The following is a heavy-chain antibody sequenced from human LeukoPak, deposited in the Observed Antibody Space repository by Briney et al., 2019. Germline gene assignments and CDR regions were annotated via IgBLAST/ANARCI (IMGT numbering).Heavy chain of an antibody. CDR1: GFTFDDYA. D-gene: IGHD4-17*01. CDR2: ISGSGGST. J-gene: IGHJ4*02. Sequence: PGGSLRLSCAASGFTFDDYAMHWVRQAPGKGLEWVSAISGSGGSTYYADSVKGRFTISRDNSKNTLYLQMNSLRAEDTAVYYCAKDPATVTQIPYWGQGALVTVSS. V-gene: IGHV3-23*01. CDR3: AKDPATVTQIPY.